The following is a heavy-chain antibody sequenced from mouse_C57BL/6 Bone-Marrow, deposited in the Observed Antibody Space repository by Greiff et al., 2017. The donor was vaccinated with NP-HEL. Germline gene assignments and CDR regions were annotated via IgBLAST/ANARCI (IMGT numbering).Heavy chain of an antibody. D-gene: IGHD2-4*01. V-gene: IGHV1-81*01. J-gene: IGHJ2*01. Sequence: VHLVESGAELARPGASVKLSCKASGYTFTSYGISWVKQRTGQGLEWIGEIYPRSGNTYYNEKFKGKATLTADKSSSTAYMELRSLTSEDSAVYFCARFFDYDDYFDYWGQGTTLTVSS. CDR3: ARFFDYDDYFDY. CDR1: GYTFTSYG. CDR2: IYPRSGNT.